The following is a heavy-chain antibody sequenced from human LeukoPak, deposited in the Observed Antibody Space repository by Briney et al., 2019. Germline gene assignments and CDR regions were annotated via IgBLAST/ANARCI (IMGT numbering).Heavy chain of an antibody. CDR3: ARAVRGVCCFDY. D-gene: IGHD3-10*01. CDR2: INPNSGGT. Sequence: ASVKVSCKASGYTFTGYYMHWVRQAPGQGLEWMGWINPNSGGTNYAQKFQGRVTMTRDTSISTAYMGLSRLRSDDTAVYYCARAVRGVCCFDYWGQGTLVTVSS. V-gene: IGHV1-2*02. CDR1: GYTFTGYY. J-gene: IGHJ4*02.